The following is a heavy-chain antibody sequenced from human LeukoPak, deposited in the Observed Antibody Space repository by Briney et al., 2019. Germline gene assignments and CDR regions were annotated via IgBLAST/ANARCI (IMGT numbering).Heavy chain of an antibody. Sequence: GGSLRLSCAASGFTFSSYWMSWVRQAPGKGLEWVANIKQDGTEKYYVDSVKGRFTISRDNAKNSLYLQMNSLRAEDTAVYYCARDPIGDFWSGFYLDVWGKGTTVTVSS. D-gene: IGHD3-3*01. CDR1: GFTFSSYW. J-gene: IGHJ6*03. CDR2: IKQDGTEK. V-gene: IGHV3-7*01. CDR3: ARDPIGDFWSGFYLDV.